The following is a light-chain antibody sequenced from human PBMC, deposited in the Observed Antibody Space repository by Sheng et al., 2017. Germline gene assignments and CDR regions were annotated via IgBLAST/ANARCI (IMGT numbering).Light chain of an antibody. Sequence: EIVMTQSPATLSLSPGDRATLSCRASQSVTKYLAWYQQKPGQAPRLLIYDASNRATGVPGRFSGSGSGTDFTLTISRLEPEDFAVYYCQQYGRSPPYTFGQGTKLEIK. CDR3: QQYGRSPPYT. V-gene: IGKV3-20*01. CDR2: DAS. J-gene: IGKJ2*01. CDR1: QSVTKY.